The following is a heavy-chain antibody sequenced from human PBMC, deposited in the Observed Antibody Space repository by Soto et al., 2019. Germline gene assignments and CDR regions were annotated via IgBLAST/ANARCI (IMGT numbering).Heavy chain of an antibody. D-gene: IGHD6-13*01. CDR1: GFTFSGAW. Sequence: RGSLRLSCAASGFTFSGAWFNGVRQAPGKGLEWVGRIKSKYDGGTTDYAAPVKDRFTISRDDSKNTLYLQMNSLKTEDTAVYYCARARSTAAGLFDYWGLGTLVTVSS. CDR3: ARARSTAAGLFDY. J-gene: IGHJ4*02. V-gene: IGHV3-15*07. CDR2: IKSKYDGGTT.